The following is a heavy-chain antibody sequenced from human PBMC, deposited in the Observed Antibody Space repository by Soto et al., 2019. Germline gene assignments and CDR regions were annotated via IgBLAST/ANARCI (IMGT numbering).Heavy chain of an antibody. CDR3: AKDPHNMITFGGVIVIPGPPDY. V-gene: IGHV3-30*18. CDR2: ISYDGSNK. D-gene: IGHD3-16*02. Sequence: QVQLVESGGGVVQPGRSLRLSCAASGFTFSSYGMHWVRQAPGKGLEWVAVISYDGSNKYYADSVKGRFTISRDNSKNTLYLQMNSLRAEDTAVYYCAKDPHNMITFGGVIVIPGPPDYWGQGTLVTVSS. J-gene: IGHJ4*02. CDR1: GFTFSSYG.